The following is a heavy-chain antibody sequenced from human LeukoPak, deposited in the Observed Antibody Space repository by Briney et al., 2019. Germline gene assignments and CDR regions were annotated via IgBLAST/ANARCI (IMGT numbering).Heavy chain of an antibody. CDR3: ARGYGSGRDMDV. CDR1: GGSFSGYY. D-gene: IGHD3-10*01. J-gene: IGHJ6*03. V-gene: IGHV4-34*01. CDR2: INHSGST. Sequence: SETLSLTCAVYGGSFSGYYWIWIRQPPGKGLEWIGEINHSGSTNYNPSLKSRVTISVDTSKNQFSLKLSSVTAADTAVYYCARGYGSGRDMDVWGKGTTVTISS.